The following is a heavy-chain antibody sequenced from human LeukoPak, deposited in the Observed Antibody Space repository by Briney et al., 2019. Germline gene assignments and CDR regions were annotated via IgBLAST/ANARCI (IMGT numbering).Heavy chain of an antibody. CDR2: IYHSGST. CDR3: ARDHGYCSGGSCYPYYFDY. V-gene: IGHV4-59*01. J-gene: IGHJ4*02. Sequence: SETLSLTCTVSGGSISSYYWSWIRQPPGKGLEWIGYIYHSGSTNYNPSLKSRVTISVDTSKTQFSLKLSSVTTADTAVYYCARDHGYCSGGSCYPYYFDYWGQGTLVTVSS. CDR1: GGSISSYY. D-gene: IGHD2-15*01.